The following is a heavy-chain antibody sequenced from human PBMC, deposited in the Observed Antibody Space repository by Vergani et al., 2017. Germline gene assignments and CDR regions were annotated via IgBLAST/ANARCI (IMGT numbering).Heavy chain of an antibody. V-gene: IGHV1-69*01. CDR3: ASEADVVGVFGP. D-gene: IGHD3-10*01. CDR1: GYTFRDYV. J-gene: IGHJ5*02. CDR2: IIPMYGRA. Sequence: QVQLVQSGAEVKKPGSSMSVSCKASGYTFRDYVINWVRQAPGQGLEWMGGIIPMYGRANYAPKFQDRVTISAYEFTSTVYLDLSSLRSEDTAVYYCASEADVVGVFGPWGQGTLVIVSS.